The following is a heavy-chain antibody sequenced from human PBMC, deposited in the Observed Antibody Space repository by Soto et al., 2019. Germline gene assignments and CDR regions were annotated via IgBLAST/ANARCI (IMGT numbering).Heavy chain of an antibody. V-gene: IGHV3-21*01. CDR3: ARYDSSGYYWPYYYYGMDL. J-gene: IGHJ6*02. CDR2: ISSSGSYI. CDR1: GLTFSTYS. Sequence: PGGSLRLSCAASGLTFSTYSMNWVRQAPGKGLEWVSSISSSGSYIYYADSVKGRFTISRDNAKNSLYLQMNSLRAEDTAVYYCARYDSSGYYWPYYYYGMDLWGQGTTVTVSS. D-gene: IGHD3-22*01.